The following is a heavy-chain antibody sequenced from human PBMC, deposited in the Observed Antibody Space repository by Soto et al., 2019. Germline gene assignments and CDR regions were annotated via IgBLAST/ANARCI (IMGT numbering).Heavy chain of an antibody. D-gene: IGHD3-3*01. J-gene: IGHJ4*02. CDR1: GCTFSSYA. CDR3: AREITIFGVVTPNMAY. V-gene: IGHV3-30-3*01. Sequence: GGSLRLSCAASGCTFSSYAMHWVRQAPGKGLEWVAVISYDGSNKYYADSVKGRFTISRDNSKNTLYLQMNSLRAEDTAVYYCAREITIFGVVTPNMAYWGQGTLVTVSS. CDR2: ISYDGSNK.